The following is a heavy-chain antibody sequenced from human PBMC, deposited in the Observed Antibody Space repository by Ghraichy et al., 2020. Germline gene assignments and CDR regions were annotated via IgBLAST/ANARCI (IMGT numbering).Heavy chain of an antibody. D-gene: IGHD3-22*01. CDR2: ISGRGDST. V-gene: IGHV3-23*01. CDR1: GFTFNIYA. CDR3: ANKHYYDSSGYGETDAFDI. Sequence: GGSLRLSCAASGFTFNIYAMSWVRQAPGKGLEWVSTISGRGDSTYYADSVKGRFTVSRDNSKNTLYLQMNSLRAEDTAVYYCANKHYYDSSGYGETDAFDIWGQGTMVTGSS. J-gene: IGHJ3*02.